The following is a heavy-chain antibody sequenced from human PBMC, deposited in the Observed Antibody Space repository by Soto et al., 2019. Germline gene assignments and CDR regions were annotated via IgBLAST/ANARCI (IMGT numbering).Heavy chain of an antibody. D-gene: IGHD3-10*01. CDR2: IYPGDSDT. CDR3: ARSGYYGSGSYLNWFDP. V-gene: IGHV5-51*01. CDR1: GYSFTSYW. Sequence: GESLKISCKGSGYSFTSYWIGWVRQMPGKGLEWMGIIYPGDSDTRYSPSFQGQVTISGDKSISTAYLQWSSLKASDTAMYYCARSGYYGSGSYLNWFDPWGQGTLVTVSS. J-gene: IGHJ5*02.